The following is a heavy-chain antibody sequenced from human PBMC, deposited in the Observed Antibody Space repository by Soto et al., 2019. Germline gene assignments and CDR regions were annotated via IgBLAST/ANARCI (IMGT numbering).Heavy chain of an antibody. CDR2: VSPYNGNT. D-gene: IGHD3-22*01. CDR3: ARDGDSGGYFYYSGMDV. CDR1: GYTFTSYG. V-gene: IGHV1-18*04. Sequence: RASVKVSCKASGYTFTSYGISWVRQAPGQGLEWMGWVSPYNGNTNYAQKLQGRVTMTTDTSTSTAYMELRSLRSDDTAVYYCARDGDSGGYFYYSGMDVWGQGTTVTVS. J-gene: IGHJ6*02.